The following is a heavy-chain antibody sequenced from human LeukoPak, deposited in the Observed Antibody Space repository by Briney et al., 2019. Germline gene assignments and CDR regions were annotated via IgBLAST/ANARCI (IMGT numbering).Heavy chain of an antibody. CDR3: SRANYSSGWYALLFDY. V-gene: IGHV3-49*03. CDR2: IRGKAFGGTT. J-gene: IGHJ4*02. D-gene: IGHD6-19*01. CDR1: GFTFGNSA. Sequence: GGSLRFSCTGSGFTFGNSAMSWFRQAPGKGLEWVGFIRGKAFGGTTELAASVKGRFTISRDDSKRFAYLQMNGLKSEDTAVYYCSRANYSSGWYALLFDYWGQGTLVTVSS.